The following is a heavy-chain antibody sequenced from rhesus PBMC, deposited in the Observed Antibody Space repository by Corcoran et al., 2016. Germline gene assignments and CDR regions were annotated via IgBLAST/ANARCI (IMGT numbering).Heavy chain of an antibody. V-gene: IGHV4-122*02. CDR1: GGSISSGYYY. J-gene: IGHJ4*01. D-gene: IGHD4-35*01. Sequence: QVQLQESGPGLVKPSETLSLTCAVSGGSISSGYYYWSWIRPPPGKGLEWIGYITYSGSTSYNPSLKSRVTISRDTSKNQFSLKLSSVTAADTAVYYCARGVNDYGNYEDYWGQGVLVTVSS. CDR2: ITYSGST. CDR3: ARGVNDYGNYEDY.